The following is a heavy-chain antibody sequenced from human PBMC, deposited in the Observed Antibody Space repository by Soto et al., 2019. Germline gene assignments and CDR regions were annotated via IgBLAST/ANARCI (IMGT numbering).Heavy chain of an antibody. CDR2: IYPADSDT. V-gene: IGHV5-51*01. Sequence: PGESLKISCKGSGYSFTTYWIGWVRQMPGKGLEWMGVIYPADSDTRYSPSFQGQVTFSADKSISTAYLQWTSLKASDTAMSYCARRDRVAMAGYDGFNIWGQGTMVTVSS. CDR1: GYSFTTYW. D-gene: IGHD6-19*01. J-gene: IGHJ3*02. CDR3: ARRDRVAMAGYDGFNI.